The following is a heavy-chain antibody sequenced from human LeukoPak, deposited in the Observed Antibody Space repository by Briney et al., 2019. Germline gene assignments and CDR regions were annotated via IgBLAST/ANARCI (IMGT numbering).Heavy chain of an antibody. Sequence: SETLSLTCAVYGGSFSGCYWSWIRQPPGKGLEWIGEINHSGSTNYNSSLKSRVTISVDTSKNQFSLKLSSVTAADTAVYYCASHWEGQGSNWFDPWGQGTLVTVSS. CDR1: GGSFSGCY. CDR2: INHSGST. V-gene: IGHV4-34*01. D-gene: IGHD1-26*01. J-gene: IGHJ5*02. CDR3: ASHWEGQGSNWFDP.